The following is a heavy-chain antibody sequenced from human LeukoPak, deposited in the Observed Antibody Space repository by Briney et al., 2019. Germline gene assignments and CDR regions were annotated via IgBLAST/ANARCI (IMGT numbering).Heavy chain of an antibody. Sequence: PTETLSLTCAVYGGSFSGYYWSWIRQPPGKGLEWIGEINHSGSTNYNPSLKSRVTISLDTSRNQFSLKLNSVTAADTAVYYCAKSNGYGLVDIWGQGTMVTVSS. CDR1: GGSFSGYY. CDR3: AKSNGYGLVDI. V-gene: IGHV4-34*01. D-gene: IGHD3-10*01. J-gene: IGHJ3*02. CDR2: INHSGST.